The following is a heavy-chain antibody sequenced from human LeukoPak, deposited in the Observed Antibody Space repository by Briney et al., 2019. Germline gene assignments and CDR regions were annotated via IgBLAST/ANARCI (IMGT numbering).Heavy chain of an antibody. V-gene: IGHV3-7*03. D-gene: IGHD4-23*01. J-gene: IGHJ4*02. CDR1: GFTFTDYW. CDR2: IKQDGSEK. Sequence: QPGGSLRLSCAASGFTFTDYWMSWLRQAPGKGLEWVANIKQDGSEKYYVDSVKGRFTISRDNAKNSLYLQMNSLRAEDTALYHCARVKNYGGNERYFDYWGQGTLVTVSS. CDR3: ARVKNYGGNERYFDY.